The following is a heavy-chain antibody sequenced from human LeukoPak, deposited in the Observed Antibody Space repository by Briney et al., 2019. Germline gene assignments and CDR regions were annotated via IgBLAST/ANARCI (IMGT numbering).Heavy chain of an antibody. CDR1: GFSDSTIF. CDR3: ARERGRD. CDR2: IHIGVTT. D-gene: IGHD1-1*01. V-gene: IGHV3-53*01. Sequence: GGSLRLSCEASGFSDSTIFMGWVRQAPGKGLEWVSIIHIGVTTHYADSVRGRFTISRDNFKNTLYLQMNRLRVEDTAVYYCARERGRDWGQGTLVTVSS. J-gene: IGHJ4*02.